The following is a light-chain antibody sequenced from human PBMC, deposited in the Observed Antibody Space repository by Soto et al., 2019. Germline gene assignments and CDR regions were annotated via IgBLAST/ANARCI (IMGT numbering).Light chain of an antibody. V-gene: IGKV1-5*01. J-gene: IGKJ1*01. CDR3: QQYNSYSRT. Sequence: DIQMTQSPSTLSASVGDRVTITCRASQTIHRWLAWYQQKPGKAPKFLIYDVSSLESGVPSRFSGSGSGTEFTLTISSLQPDDFATYYCQQYNSYSRTFGQGTKVEIK. CDR2: DVS. CDR1: QTIHRW.